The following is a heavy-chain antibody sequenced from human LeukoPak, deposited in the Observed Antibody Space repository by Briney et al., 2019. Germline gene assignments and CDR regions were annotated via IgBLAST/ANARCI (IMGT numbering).Heavy chain of an antibody. CDR2: INHSGSI. J-gene: IGHJ6*03. Sequence: PSETLSLTCAVYGGSFSGYSWSWIRQPPGKGLEWIGEINHSGSINYNPALMSRVTISVDTSKNQFSLKLSSVTAADTAVYYCARVPGRLYYNYNFMDVWGKGTTVTVSS. CDR3: ARVPGRLYYNYNFMDV. D-gene: IGHD3-10*01. V-gene: IGHV4-34*01. CDR1: GGSFSGYS.